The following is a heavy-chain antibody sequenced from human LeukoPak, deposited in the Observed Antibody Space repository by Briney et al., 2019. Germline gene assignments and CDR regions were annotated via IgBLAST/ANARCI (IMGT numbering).Heavy chain of an antibody. Sequence: PSETLSLTCTVSGGSITSYYWSWIRQPPGKGLEWIGNIYYNGNTNYNPSLESRVTISVDTSKKPFSLKLSSVTAADTAVYWCARRRTTGLSGYMDYWGKGTTVTVSS. CDR1: GGSITSYY. D-gene: IGHD2-2*01. CDR2: IYYNGNT. CDR3: ARRRTTGLSGYMDY. J-gene: IGHJ6*03. V-gene: IGHV4-59*08.